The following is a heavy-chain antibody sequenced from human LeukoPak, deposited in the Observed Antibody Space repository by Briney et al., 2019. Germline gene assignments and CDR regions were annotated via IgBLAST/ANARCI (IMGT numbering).Heavy chain of an antibody. CDR1: GFNFRSYW. CDR2: IKPDGSQK. J-gene: IGHJ4*02. V-gene: IGHV3-7*01. Sequence: GGSLRLSCAASGFNFRSYWMTWVRQAPGKGLEWVANIKPDGSQKFCVDFVKDRFTISRDNAKNSLYLQMNSLRAEDTAVYYCARDSGSFFVDLWGQGTLVTVSS. CDR3: ARDSGSFFVDL. D-gene: IGHD1-26*01.